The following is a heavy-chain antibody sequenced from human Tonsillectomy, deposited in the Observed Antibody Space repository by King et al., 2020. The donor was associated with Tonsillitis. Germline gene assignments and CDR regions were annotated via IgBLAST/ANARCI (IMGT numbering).Heavy chain of an antibody. CDR3: AKVTVRLNDGMDV. CDR1: GFTFSSYA. V-gene: IGHV3-23*04. D-gene: IGHD1-20*01. CDR2: ISSSGGGT. Sequence: VQLVESGGGLVQPGGSLRLSCAASGFTFSSYAMSWVRQAPGKGLEWVSTISSSGGGTYYADSVKGRFTISRDNSQNTLYMQMNSLRAEDTAVYYCAKVTVRLNDGMDVWGQGTTVTVSS. J-gene: IGHJ6*02.